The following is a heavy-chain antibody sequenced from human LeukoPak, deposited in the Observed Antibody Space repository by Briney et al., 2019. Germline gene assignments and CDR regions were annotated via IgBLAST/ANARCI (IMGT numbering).Heavy chain of an antibody. CDR2: MNPNSGNT. V-gene: IGHV1-8*01. J-gene: IGHJ6*03. D-gene: IGHD6-13*01. CDR1: GYTFTSYD. Sequence: ASVKVSCKASGYTFTSYDINWVRQATGQGLEWMGWMNPNSGNTGYAQKFQGRVTMTRNTSISTAYMELSSLGSEDTAVYYCARNHYSSSWYDPYYYYMDVWGKGTTVTVSS. CDR3: ARNHYSSSWYDPYYYYMDV.